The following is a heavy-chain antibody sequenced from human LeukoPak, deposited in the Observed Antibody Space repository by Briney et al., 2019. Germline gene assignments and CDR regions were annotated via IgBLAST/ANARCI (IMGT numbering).Heavy chain of an antibody. V-gene: IGHV4-59*08. Sequence: SETLSLTCTVSGGSISSYYWSWIRQPPGKGLEWIGYIYYSGSTNYNPSLKSRVTISVDTYKNQFSLKLSSVTAADTAVYYCARHYYDSSGYPYYYYYGMDVWGQGTTVTVSS. CDR1: GGSISSYY. CDR2: IYYSGST. J-gene: IGHJ6*02. CDR3: ARHYYDSSGYPYYYYYGMDV. D-gene: IGHD3-22*01.